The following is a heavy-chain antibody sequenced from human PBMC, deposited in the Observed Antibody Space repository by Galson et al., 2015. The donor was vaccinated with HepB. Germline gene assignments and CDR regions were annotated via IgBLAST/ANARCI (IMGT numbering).Heavy chain of an antibody. CDR2: INAGNGNT. CDR1: GYTFTSYA. CDR3: ARDRSREYYFDY. D-gene: IGHD6-13*01. V-gene: IGHV1-3*01. J-gene: IGHJ4*02. Sequence: SVKVSCKASGYTFTSYAMHWVRQAPGQRLEWMGWINAGNGNTKYSQKFQGRVTITRDTSASTTYMELSSLRSEDTAVYYCARDRSREYYFDYWGQGTLVTVSS.